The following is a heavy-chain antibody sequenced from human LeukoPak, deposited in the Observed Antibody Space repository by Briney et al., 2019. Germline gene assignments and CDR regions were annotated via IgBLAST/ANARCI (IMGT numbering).Heavy chain of an antibody. CDR1: GFTFGDYA. J-gene: IGHJ4*02. D-gene: IGHD6-19*01. CDR2: IRSKAYGGTT. Sequence: GRSLRLSCTASGFTFGDYAMSRVRQAPGKGLEWVGFIRSKAYGGTTEYAASVKGRFTISRDDSKSIAYLQMNSLKTEDTAVYYCTSPGGSGWYYNYWGQGTLVTVSS. CDR3: TSPGGSGWYYNY. V-gene: IGHV3-49*04.